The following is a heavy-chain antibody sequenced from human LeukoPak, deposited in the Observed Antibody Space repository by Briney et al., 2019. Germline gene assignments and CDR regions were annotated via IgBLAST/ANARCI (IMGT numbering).Heavy chain of an antibody. Sequence: PGGSLRLSCAASGFIFSTQRMHWVRQAPGKGLVWVSYINIDERITGYADSVKGRFTISRDNAKNTLYLQMNSLRAEDTAVYYCARDSSLRWTRYYFDYWGQGTLVTVSS. V-gene: IGHV3-74*01. D-gene: IGHD4-23*01. CDR3: ARDSSLRWTRYYFDY. CDR1: GFIFSTQR. CDR2: INIDERIT. J-gene: IGHJ4*02.